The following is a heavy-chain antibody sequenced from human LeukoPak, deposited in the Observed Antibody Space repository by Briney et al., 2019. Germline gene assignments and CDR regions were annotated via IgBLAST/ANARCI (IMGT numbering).Heavy chain of an antibody. CDR3: ARFYDAPYFFDY. V-gene: IGHV4-59*02. CDR1: GGSVSNYY. Sequence: PSEVLSLTCTVSGGSVSNYYWSWIRQPPGKGLEWIGYIYYSGSTKYNPSLKGRVTISVDTSKNQFSLRVTSVTAADTAVYYCARFYDAPYFFDYWGQGALVTVSS. D-gene: IGHD3-3*01. J-gene: IGHJ4*02. CDR2: IYYSGST.